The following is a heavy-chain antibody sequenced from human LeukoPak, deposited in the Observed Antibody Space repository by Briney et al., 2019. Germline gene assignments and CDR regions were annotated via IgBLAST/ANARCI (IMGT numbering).Heavy chain of an antibody. CDR3: ARDLLHYYDTQRSQGDY. CDR1: GYTFTGYY. CDR2: INPSGGST. V-gene: IGHV1-46*01. Sequence: ASLKVSCKASGYTFTGYYMHWVRQAPGQGLEWMGIINPSGGSTSYAQKFQGRVTMTRDTSTSTVYMELSSLRSEDTAVYYCARDLLHYYDTQRSQGDYWGQGTLVTVSS. D-gene: IGHD3-22*01. J-gene: IGHJ4*02.